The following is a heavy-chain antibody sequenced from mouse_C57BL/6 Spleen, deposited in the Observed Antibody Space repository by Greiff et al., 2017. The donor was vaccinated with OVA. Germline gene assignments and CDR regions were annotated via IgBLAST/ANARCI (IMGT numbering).Heavy chain of an antibody. D-gene: IGHD2-10*02. Sequence: DVKLVESEGGLVQPGSSMKLSCTASGFTFSDYYMAWVRQVPEKGLEWVANINYDGSSTYYLDSLKSRFIISRDNAKNILYLQMSSLKSEDTATYYCAREGYGNRFFDYWGQGTTLTVSS. CDR3: AREGYGNRFFDY. CDR2: INYDGSST. V-gene: IGHV5-16*01. J-gene: IGHJ2*01. CDR1: GFTFSDYY.